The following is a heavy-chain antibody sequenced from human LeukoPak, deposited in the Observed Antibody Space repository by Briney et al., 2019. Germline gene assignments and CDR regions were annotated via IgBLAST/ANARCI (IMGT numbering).Heavy chain of an antibody. J-gene: IGHJ4*02. Sequence: ASVKVSCKASGYIFTRYGVSWVRQAPGQGLEWMGWISAYNGNRNYAQKFQGRVTLTTDTSTSTAYMELRSLISDDAAVYYCARGDDYRDYWGLYWGQGTLVTVSS. D-gene: IGHD4-17*01. CDR2: ISAYNGNR. CDR3: ARGDDYRDYWGLY. CDR1: GYIFTRYG. V-gene: IGHV1-18*01.